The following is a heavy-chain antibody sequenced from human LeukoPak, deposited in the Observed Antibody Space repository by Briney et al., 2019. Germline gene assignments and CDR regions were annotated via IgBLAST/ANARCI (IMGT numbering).Heavy chain of an antibody. CDR1: GFTFDDYA. CDR2: ISWNSGSI. CDR3: AKAQGIAAAQFHY. D-gene: IGHD6-13*01. Sequence: GGSLRLSCAASGFTFDDYAMHWVRQAPGKGLEWVSGISWNSGSIGYADSVKGRFTISRDNAKNSLYLQMNSLRAEDTALYYCAKAQGIAAAQFHYWGQGTLVTVSS. V-gene: IGHV3-9*01. J-gene: IGHJ4*02.